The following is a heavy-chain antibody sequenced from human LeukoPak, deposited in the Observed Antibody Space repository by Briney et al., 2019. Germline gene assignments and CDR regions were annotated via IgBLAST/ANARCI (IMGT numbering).Heavy chain of an antibody. CDR2: MNPNSGNT. CDR3: AREEDSGLDY. Sequence: ASVKVSCKASGYTFTSYDINWVRQATGQGLEWMGWMNPNSGNTGYAQKFQGRVTMTRDMSTSTVYMELSSLRSEDTAVYYCAREEDSGLDYWGQGTLVTVSS. D-gene: IGHD5-12*01. J-gene: IGHJ4*02. V-gene: IGHV1-8*01. CDR1: GYTFTSYD.